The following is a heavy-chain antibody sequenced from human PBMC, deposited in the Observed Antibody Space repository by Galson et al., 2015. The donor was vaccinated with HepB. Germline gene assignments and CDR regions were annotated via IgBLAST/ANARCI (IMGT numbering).Heavy chain of an antibody. V-gene: IGHV4-59*01. CDR1: GGSISSYY. Sequence: SETLSLTCTVSGGSISSYYWSWIRQPPGKGLEWIGYIYYSGSTNYNPSLKSRVTISVDTSKNQFSLKLSSVTAADTAVYYCARGAGSSGWYQEYYYYGMDVWGQGTTVTVSS. CDR3: ARGAGSSGWYQEYYYYGMDV. D-gene: IGHD6-19*01. J-gene: IGHJ6*02. CDR2: IYYSGST.